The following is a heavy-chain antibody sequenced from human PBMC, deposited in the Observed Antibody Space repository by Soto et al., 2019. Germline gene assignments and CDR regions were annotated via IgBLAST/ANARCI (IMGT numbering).Heavy chain of an antibody. V-gene: IGHV3-33*01. D-gene: IGHD3-10*01. Sequence: GGSLRLSCAASGFTFSSYGMHWVRQAPGKGLEWVAVIWYDGSNKYYADSVKGRFTISRDNSKNTLYLQMNSLRAEDTAVYYCARLPGHYYGSGSYLGANYYYYYMDVWGKGTTVTVSS. CDR1: GFTFSSYG. J-gene: IGHJ6*03. CDR2: IWYDGSNK. CDR3: ARLPGHYYGSGSYLGANYYYYYMDV.